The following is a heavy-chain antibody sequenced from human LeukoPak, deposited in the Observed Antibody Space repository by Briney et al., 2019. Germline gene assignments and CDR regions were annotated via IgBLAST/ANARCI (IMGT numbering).Heavy chain of an antibody. J-gene: IGHJ6*02. CDR3: ARLRSGSSGYYSMDV. D-gene: IGHD3-22*01. CDR2: IYYSGIT. V-gene: IGHV4-59*08. Sequence: PSETLSLTCTVSGGSISGYYWSWIRRPPGKGLEWIGYIYYSGITNYNPSLKSRVTISVDTSKNKFSLKMSAVTAADTAVYHCARLRSGSSGYYSMDVWGQGTTVTVSS. CDR1: GGSISGYY.